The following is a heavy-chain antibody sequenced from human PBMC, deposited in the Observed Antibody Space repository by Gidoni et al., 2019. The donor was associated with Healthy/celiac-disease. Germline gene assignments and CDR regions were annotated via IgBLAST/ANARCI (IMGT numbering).Heavy chain of an antibody. V-gene: IGHV1-46*03. CDR1: GYTFTSYY. CDR2: INPSGGST. CDR3: ARDSYYYDSSGYFGY. D-gene: IGHD3-22*01. Sequence: QVQLVQSGAEVKKPGASVKDSCKASGYTFTSYYMHWVRQAPGQGLEWMGIINPSGGSTSYAQKFQGRVTMTRDTSTSTVYMELSSLRSEDTAVYYCARDSYYYDSSGYFGYWGQGTLVTVSS. J-gene: IGHJ4*02.